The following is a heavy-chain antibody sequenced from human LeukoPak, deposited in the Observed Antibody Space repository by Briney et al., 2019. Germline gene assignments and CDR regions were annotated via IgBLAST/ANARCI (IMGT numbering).Heavy chain of an antibody. Sequence: SETLSLSCNVSGDSISYYYWSWIRQPPGKGLEWIGYIYYSGSTDYNPSLKSRVSVSVDTSKNQFSLKLNSVTPADTAVYYCARDGRISPYSGMDVWGQGTTVTVSS. J-gene: IGHJ6*02. D-gene: IGHD1-26*01. CDR2: IYYSGST. CDR3: ARDGRISPYSGMDV. CDR1: GDSISYYY. V-gene: IGHV4-59*01.